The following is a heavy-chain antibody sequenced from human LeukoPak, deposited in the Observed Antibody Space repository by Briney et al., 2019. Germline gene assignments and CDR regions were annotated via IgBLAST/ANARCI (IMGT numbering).Heavy chain of an antibody. CDR3: AKSGGNPRSNYYYYYGMDV. CDR1: GGSINYYY. CDR2: IYYSGGT. Sequence: SETLSLTCTVSGGSINYYYWMWIRQPPGKGLEWIGYIYYSGGTHYNPSLKSRVTMLVDTSKNQFSLKLTAVTAADTAVYYCAKSGGNPRSNYYYYYGMDVWGQGTTVTVSS. J-gene: IGHJ6*02. V-gene: IGHV4-59*01. D-gene: IGHD3-16*01.